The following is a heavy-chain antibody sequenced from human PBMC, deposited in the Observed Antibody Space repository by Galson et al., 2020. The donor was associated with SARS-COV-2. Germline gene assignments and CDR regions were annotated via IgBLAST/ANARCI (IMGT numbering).Heavy chain of an antibody. V-gene: IGHV3-21*01. CDR2: ISSSSSYI. CDR3: ARDHYGYNSLDQ. J-gene: IGHJ5*02. Sequence: GGSLRLSCAASGFTFSSYSMNWVRQAPGKGLEWVSSISSSSSYIYYADSVKGRFTISRDNAKNSLYLQMNSLRAEDTAVYYCARDHYGYNSLDQWGQGTLVTVSS. D-gene: IGHD3-16*01. CDR1: GFTFSSYS.